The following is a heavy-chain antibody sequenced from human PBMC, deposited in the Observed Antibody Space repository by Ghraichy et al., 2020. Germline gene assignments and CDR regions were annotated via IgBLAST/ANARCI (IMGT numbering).Heavy chain of an antibody. D-gene: IGHD3-10*01. J-gene: IGHJ6*02. CDR3: AKDNPSYYGSGSYYGGMEV. Sequence: GESLRLSCAASGFTFSSYAMSWVRQAPGKGLEWVSAISGSGGSTYYADSVKGRFTISRDNSKNTLYLQMNSLRAEDTAVYYCAKDNPSYYGSGSYYGGMEVWGQGTTVTVSS. CDR1: GFTFSSYA. CDR2: ISGSGGST. V-gene: IGHV3-23*01.